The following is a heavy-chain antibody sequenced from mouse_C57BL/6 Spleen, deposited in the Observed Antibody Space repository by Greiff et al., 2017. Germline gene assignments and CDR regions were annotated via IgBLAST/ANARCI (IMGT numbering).Heavy chain of an antibody. Sequence: QVQLQQSGAELVRPGTSVKVSCKASGYAFTNYLIEWVKQRPGQGLEWIGVINPGSGGTNYNEKFKGKATLTADKSSSTAYMQLSSLTSEDSAVYFCARRIYYGNPSLSYAMDYWGQGTSVTVSS. J-gene: IGHJ4*01. CDR2: INPGSGGT. CDR3: ARRIYYGNPSLSYAMDY. D-gene: IGHD2-1*01. CDR1: GYAFTNYL. V-gene: IGHV1-54*01.